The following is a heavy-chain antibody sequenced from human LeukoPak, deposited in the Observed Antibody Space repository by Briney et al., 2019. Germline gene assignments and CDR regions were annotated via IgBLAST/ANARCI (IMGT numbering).Heavy chain of an antibody. CDR2: IYYSGST. CDR1: GGSISSSSYY. V-gene: IGHV4-39*01. Sequence: SETLSLTCTVSGGSISSSSYYWGWIRQPPGKGLEWIGTIYYSGSTYYNPSLKSRVTISGDTSKNQFSLKLSSVTAADTAVYYCARQGLWFGELDNWFDPWGQGTLVTVSS. J-gene: IGHJ5*02. CDR3: ARQGLWFGELDNWFDP. D-gene: IGHD3-10*01.